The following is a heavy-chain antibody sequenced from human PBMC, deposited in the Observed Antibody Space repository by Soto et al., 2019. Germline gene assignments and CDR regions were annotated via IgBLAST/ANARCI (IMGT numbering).Heavy chain of an antibody. J-gene: IGHJ6*02. Sequence: ASVKVSCKASGYTFTSYGISWVRQAPGQGLEWMGWISAYNGNTNYAQKLQGRVTMTTDTSTSTAYMELRSLRSDDTAVYYCARLAYSLNYYYYGMDVWGQGTTVTVSS. D-gene: IGHD5-18*01. CDR2: ISAYNGNT. V-gene: IGHV1-18*01. CDR3: ARLAYSLNYYYYGMDV. CDR1: GYTFTSYG.